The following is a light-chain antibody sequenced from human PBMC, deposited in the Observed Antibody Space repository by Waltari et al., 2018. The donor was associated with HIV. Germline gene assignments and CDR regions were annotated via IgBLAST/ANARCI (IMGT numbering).Light chain of an antibody. Sequence: DIQMTQSPRYMSAFVGDRVTITCLASQGISTWLAWYQQKPGKVPQLLIHGASSLHSGVPSRFNGSGSGTQFSLTISSLQSEDFATYYCQQTNGSPLTFGGGTTLE. CDR2: GAS. V-gene: IGKV1-12*01. J-gene: IGKJ2*01. CDR1: QGISTW. CDR3: QQTNGSPLT.